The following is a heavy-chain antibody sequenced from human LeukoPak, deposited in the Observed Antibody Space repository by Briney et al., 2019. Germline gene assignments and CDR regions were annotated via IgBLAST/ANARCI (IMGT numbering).Heavy chain of an antibody. Sequence: GGSLRLSCAASGFSLSDHAMDWVRQAQGQGLELVARIRVKANGDSTEYAASVQGTFTISKDDSKNSPYLQMDGMTTEDTAVYYCVRRIGESSPASDFWGEGTTVTVSS. V-gene: IGHV3-72*01. J-gene: IGHJ3*01. CDR2: IRVKANGDST. CDR1: GFSLSDHA. D-gene: IGHD2-15*01. CDR3: VRRIGESSPASDF.